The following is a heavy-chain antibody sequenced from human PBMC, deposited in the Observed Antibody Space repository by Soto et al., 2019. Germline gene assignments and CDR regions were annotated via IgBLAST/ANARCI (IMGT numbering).Heavy chain of an antibody. J-gene: IGHJ4*02. Sequence: PGGSLRLSCAAYGYTFSRYWIHWVRQAPGKGLVWVSRVNADGTSTSYADSVKGRFTISRDNAKNTLYLHVNSLRAEDTAVYYCVKVLARGVGVPRFYFDSWGQGALVTVSS. CDR1: GYTFSRYW. CDR2: VNADGTST. D-gene: IGHD2-2*01. CDR3: VKVLARGVGVPRFYFDS. V-gene: IGHV3-74*01.